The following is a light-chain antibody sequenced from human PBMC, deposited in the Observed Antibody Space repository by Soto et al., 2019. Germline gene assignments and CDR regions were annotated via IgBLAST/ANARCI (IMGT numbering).Light chain of an antibody. V-gene: IGLV2-14*03. CDR1: SSDVGAFNF. CDR2: DVR. Sequence: QSALTQPAAVSAYPGQSITISCTGTSSDVGAFNFVSWYQQLPGKAPKLIIYDVRYRPSGVSDRFSGSKSGNTASLTIFGLQAEDQADYYCSSHTMTSPPVLFGGGTKLTVL. J-gene: IGLJ2*01. CDR3: SSHTMTSPPVL.